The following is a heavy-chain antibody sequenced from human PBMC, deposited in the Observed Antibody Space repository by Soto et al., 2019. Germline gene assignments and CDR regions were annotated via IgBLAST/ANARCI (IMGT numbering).Heavy chain of an antibody. CDR2: ISGSGGST. D-gene: IGHD3-22*01. Sequence: PXGSLRLSCAASGFTFSSYAMSWVRQAPGKGLEWVSAISGSGGSTYYADSVKGRFTISRDNSKNTLYLQMNSLRAEDTAVYYCAKSKSGYPIYDAFDIWGQGTMVTVSS. J-gene: IGHJ3*02. CDR1: GFTFSSYA. V-gene: IGHV3-23*01. CDR3: AKSKSGYPIYDAFDI.